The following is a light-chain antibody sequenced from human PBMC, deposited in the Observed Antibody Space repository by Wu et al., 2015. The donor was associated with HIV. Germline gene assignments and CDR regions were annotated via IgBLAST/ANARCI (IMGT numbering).Light chain of an antibody. CDR1: QTVTRSL. V-gene: IGKV3-20*01. CDR3: QQYAKLPLT. Sequence: EIVLTQSPDTLSLSPGERATLSCRASQTVTRSLLAWYWQKPGQAPRLLIYGVSNRATGIPDRFSGGGSGTDFTLTISRLEAEDFAVYYCQQYAKLPLTFGQGTRV. J-gene: IGKJ1*01. CDR2: GVS.